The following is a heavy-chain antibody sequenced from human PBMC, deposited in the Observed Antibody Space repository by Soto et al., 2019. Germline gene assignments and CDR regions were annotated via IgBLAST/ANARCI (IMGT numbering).Heavy chain of an antibody. CDR2: INHTGST. CDR1: GASFSGYY. CDR3: ARLRAAGLSQIIAAAGSRYYYYYGMDV. V-gene: IGHV4-34*01. Sequence: SETLSLTCAVYGASFSGYYWSWIRKPPGKGLEWIGEINHTGSTNYNPSLKSRVTISVDTSKNQFSLKLSSVTAADTAVYYCARLRAAGLSQIIAAAGSRYYYYYGMDVWGQGTTVTVSS. D-gene: IGHD6-13*01. J-gene: IGHJ6*02.